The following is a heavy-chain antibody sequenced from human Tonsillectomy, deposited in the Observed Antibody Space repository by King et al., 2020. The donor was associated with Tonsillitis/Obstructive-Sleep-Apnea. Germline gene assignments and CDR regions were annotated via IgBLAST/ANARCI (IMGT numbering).Heavy chain of an antibody. CDR3: AKEGAGVVVPAAMPYWYFDL. Sequence: VQLVESGGGLVQPGGSLRLSCAASGFTFSSYAMSWVRQAPGKGLEWVSVISGSGGSTYYADSVKGRFTISRDNSKNTLYLQMNSLRAEDTAVYYCAKEGAGVVVPAAMPYWYFDLWGRGNLVTVSS. CDR1: GFTFSSYA. J-gene: IGHJ2*01. D-gene: IGHD2-2*01. V-gene: IGHV3-23*04. CDR2: ISGSGGST.